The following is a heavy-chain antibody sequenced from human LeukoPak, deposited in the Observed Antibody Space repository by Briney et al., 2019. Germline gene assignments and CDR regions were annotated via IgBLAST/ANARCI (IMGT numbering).Heavy chain of an antibody. J-gene: IGHJ4*02. CDR3: ARHEKLGQFDY. CDR2: VYYSGSA. CDR1: SGSISSYY. Sequence: PSETLSLTCTVSSGSISSYYWSWLRQPPGQGLEWIGYVYYSGSANYNPSLNSRVIISVDTSKNQFSLKLSSVTAADTAVYYCARHEKLGQFDYWGQGTLVTVSS. V-gene: IGHV4-59*08. D-gene: IGHD3-10*01.